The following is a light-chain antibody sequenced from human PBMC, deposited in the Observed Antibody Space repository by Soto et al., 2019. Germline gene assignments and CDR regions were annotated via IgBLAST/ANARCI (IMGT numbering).Light chain of an antibody. CDR2: GAS. CDR3: QHYGTSMWT. CDR1: QSVDSSN. V-gene: IGKV3-20*01. J-gene: IGKJ1*01. Sequence: EIVLTQSPGTLSLSQWDRATLSWRASQSVDSSNLAWYQQRPGQAPRLLIHGASSRAPDIPDRFSGSGSGTDFTLTISRLEPEDFTVYYCQHYGTSMWTFGQGTKVDIK.